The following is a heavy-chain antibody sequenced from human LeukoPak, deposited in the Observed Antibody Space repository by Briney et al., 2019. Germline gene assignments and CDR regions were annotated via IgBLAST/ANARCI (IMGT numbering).Heavy chain of an antibody. Sequence: SETLSLTCTVSGGSISSYYWSWIRQPPGKGLEWIGYIYYSGSTNYNPSLKSRVTISVDTSKNQFSLKLSSVTAADTAVYYCARERRFLDVVGFDPWGQGTLVTVSS. CDR2: IYYSGST. D-gene: IGHD3-3*01. CDR1: GGSISSYY. CDR3: ARERRFLDVVGFDP. J-gene: IGHJ5*02. V-gene: IGHV4-59*01.